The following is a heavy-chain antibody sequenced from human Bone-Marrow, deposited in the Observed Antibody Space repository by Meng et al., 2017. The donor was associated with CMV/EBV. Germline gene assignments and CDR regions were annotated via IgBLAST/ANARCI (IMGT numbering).Heavy chain of an antibody. J-gene: IGHJ6*02. D-gene: IGHD3-3*01. CDR1: GFTFSNYN. V-gene: IGHV3-21*01. CDR3: ARLIYYNFWSGYQYGMDV. CDR2: ISSTSGYI. Sequence: GESLKISCVASGFTFSNYNMNWVRQAPGKGLECVSSISSTSGYIYYADSLKGRFTISRDNAKNSLYLQMNSLRAEDKAVYYCARLIYYNFWSGYQYGMDVWGQGTTVTVSS.